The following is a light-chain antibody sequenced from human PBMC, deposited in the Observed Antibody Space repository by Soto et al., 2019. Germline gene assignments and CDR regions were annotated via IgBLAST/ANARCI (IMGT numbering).Light chain of an antibody. CDR1: QSVGNN. CDR3: QQYNDWPPIT. CDR2: YAS. Sequence: EIMMTQSPATLSVSPGERATRSCRASQSVGNNLAWYQQKPGQVPRLLIYYASTRATGIPARFSGSGSGTEFTLTISSLQSEDFALYYCQQYNDWPPITFGQGTRLEIK. J-gene: IGKJ5*01. V-gene: IGKV3-15*01.